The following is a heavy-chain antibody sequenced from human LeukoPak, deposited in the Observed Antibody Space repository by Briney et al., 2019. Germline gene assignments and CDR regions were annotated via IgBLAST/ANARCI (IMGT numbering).Heavy chain of an antibody. CDR2: VKSKTDGGTT. CDR1: GFTFINAW. D-gene: IGHD3-3*02. V-gene: IGHV3-15*01. Sequence: GGSLRLSCAASGFTFINAWMSWVRLAPGRGLEWVGRVKSKTDGGTTDYASPVKGRFTISRDDSRNMVYLQMNSLKTEDTAVYYCTTISASVLGESFDYWGQGTLVTVSS. J-gene: IGHJ4*02. CDR3: TTISASVLGESFDY.